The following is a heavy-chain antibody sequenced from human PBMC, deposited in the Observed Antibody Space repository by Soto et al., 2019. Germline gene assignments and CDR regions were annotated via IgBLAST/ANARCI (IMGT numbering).Heavy chain of an antibody. Sequence: GGSLRLSCAASGFHFSAHAMTWVRQAPGKGLEWVSVISGSGGNSYYAGSVKGRFTVSRDNSDDTLALQMDSLRLEDTAIYYCAHTPGLVRGVTGHYYYQYTDVWGKGTTVTVSS. CDR1: GFHFSAHA. V-gene: IGHV3-23*01. D-gene: IGHD3-10*01. J-gene: IGHJ6*03. CDR2: ISGSGGNS. CDR3: AHTPGLVRGVTGHYYYQYTDV.